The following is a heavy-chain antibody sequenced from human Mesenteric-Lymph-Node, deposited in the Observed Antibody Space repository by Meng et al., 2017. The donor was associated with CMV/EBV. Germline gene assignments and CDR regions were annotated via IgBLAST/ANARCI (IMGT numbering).Heavy chain of an antibody. D-gene: IGHD1-26*01. CDR2: IYHSGNT. J-gene: IGHJ4*02. CDR1: GYSISSGYY. CDR3: ARYRGSYFDH. V-gene: IGHV4-38-2*02. Sequence: LRLSCTVSGYSISSGYYWGWIRQPPGKGLEWIGSIYHSGNTYYNPSLKSRVTISVDTSKNQFSLNVSSVTAADTAVYYCARYRGSYFDHWGQGTLVTVSS.